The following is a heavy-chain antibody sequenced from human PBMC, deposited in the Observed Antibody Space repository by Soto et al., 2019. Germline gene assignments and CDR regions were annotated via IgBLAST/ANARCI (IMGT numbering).Heavy chain of an antibody. CDR1: GGSFSGYY. V-gene: IGHV4-34*01. Sequence: SETLSLTCAVYGGSFSGYYWSWIRQPPGKGLEWIGEINHSGSTNYNPSLKSRVTISVDTSKNQFSLKLSSVTAADTAVYYCARGHLYYGSGSYFGWFDPWGQGTPVTVSS. CDR2: INHSGST. J-gene: IGHJ5*02. D-gene: IGHD3-10*01. CDR3: ARGHLYYGSGSYFGWFDP.